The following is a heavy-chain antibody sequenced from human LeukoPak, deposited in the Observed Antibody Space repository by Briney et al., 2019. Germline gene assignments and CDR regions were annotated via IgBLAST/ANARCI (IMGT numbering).Heavy chain of an antibody. Sequence: GGSLRLSCAASGFTFDDYGMSWVRQAPGKGLEWVSLISWDGGGTYYADTVKGRFTISRDNSKNSLYLQMNSLRAEDTALYYCAKDMAAYYYASGNIDYWGRGTLVTVSS. V-gene: IGHV3-43D*03. J-gene: IGHJ4*02. CDR1: GFTFDDYG. D-gene: IGHD3-10*01. CDR3: AKDMAAYYYASGNIDY. CDR2: ISWDGGGT.